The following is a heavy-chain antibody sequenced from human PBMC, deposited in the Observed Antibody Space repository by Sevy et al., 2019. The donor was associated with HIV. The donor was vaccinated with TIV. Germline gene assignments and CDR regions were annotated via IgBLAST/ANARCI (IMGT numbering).Heavy chain of an antibody. CDR3: ARDCSSTSCIWGMDV. D-gene: IGHD2-2*01. Sequence: GGSLRLSCAASGFTFSRYWMSWVRQAPGKGLEWVANIKLDGSEKYYVDSVKGRFTISRDNAKNSLYLQMNSLRAEDSAVYYCARDCSSTSCIWGMDVWGQGTTVTVSS. CDR2: IKLDGSEK. CDR1: GFTFSRYW. J-gene: IGHJ6*02. V-gene: IGHV3-7*03.